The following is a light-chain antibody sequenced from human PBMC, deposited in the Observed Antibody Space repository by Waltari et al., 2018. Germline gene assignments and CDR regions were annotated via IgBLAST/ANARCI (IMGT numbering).Light chain of an antibody. Sequence: AIQMTQSPSFMSASVVDRVTITCRASQAIRNDVGWYQQRPGKAPKLLIYGTSNLQSGVPSRFSGSSSDTDFTLTISSLQPEDLGTYYCLQDYNYPRTFGQGTKLEI. J-gene: IGKJ2*02. CDR3: LQDYNYPRT. CDR1: QAIRND. CDR2: GTS. V-gene: IGKV1-6*01.